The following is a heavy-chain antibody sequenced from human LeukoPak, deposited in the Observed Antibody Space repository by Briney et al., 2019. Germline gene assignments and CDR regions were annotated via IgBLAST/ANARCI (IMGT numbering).Heavy chain of an antibody. CDR2: IYPRDSST. J-gene: IGHJ4*02. V-gene: IGHV1-46*01. CDR3: ARDQEGFDY. Sequence: ASVKVSCKASGYTFTSNYIHWVRQAPGQGLEWVGMIYPRDSSTSYAQKFQGRVTVTRDTSTSTVHMELSGLRSEDTAVYYCARDQEGFDYWGQGTLVTVSS. CDR1: GYTFTSNY.